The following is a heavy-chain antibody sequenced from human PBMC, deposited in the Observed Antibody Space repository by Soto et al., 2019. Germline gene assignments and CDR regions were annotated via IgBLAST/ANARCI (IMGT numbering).Heavy chain of an antibody. CDR3: ASPLPHYYDSSGYYPGY. V-gene: IGHV3-48*03. CDR1: GFIFSNYE. CDR2: VSEDSGTM. Sequence: GGSLRLSCAASGFIFSNYEVDWVRQAPGKGLEWVSYVSEDSGTMHYADSVKGRFTISRDNAKNSLYLQMNSLRAEDTAVYYCASPLPHYYDSSGYYPGYWGQGTLVTVSS. D-gene: IGHD3-22*01. J-gene: IGHJ4*02.